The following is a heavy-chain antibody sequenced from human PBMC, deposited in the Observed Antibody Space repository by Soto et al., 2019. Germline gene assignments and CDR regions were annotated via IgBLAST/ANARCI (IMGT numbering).Heavy chain of an antibody. CDR3: ARVDTYYASDS. CDR2: VWYDGINK. CDR1: GFTFTNYG. V-gene: IGHV3-33*01. J-gene: IGHJ5*01. Sequence: QEQLVESGGGVAQPGRSLRLSCAASGFTFTNYGMQWVRQAPGKGLEWVAVVWYDGINKHYAESVKGRFTISRDNSENTLFLQMNSLRVEDTAVYHCARVDTYYASDSWGQGTLGTVSS. D-gene: IGHD3-3*01.